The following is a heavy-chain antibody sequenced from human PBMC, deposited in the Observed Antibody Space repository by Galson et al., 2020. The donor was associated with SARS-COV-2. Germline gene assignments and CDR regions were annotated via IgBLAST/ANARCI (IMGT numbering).Heavy chain of an antibody. CDR2: ISSSSDYT. CDR3: AGSHKNFWYNFDN. Sequence: KIGESLKISCTASGLIFSDYYMTWIRQAPGKGLEWISYISSSSDYTNYADSVRGRFTISRDNTKTSLFLHMDSLRAEDTAVYYCAGSHKNFWYNFDNWGQGALVTVSS. J-gene: IGHJ4*02. CDR1: GLIFSDYY. D-gene: IGHD6-13*01. V-gene: IGHV3-11*03.